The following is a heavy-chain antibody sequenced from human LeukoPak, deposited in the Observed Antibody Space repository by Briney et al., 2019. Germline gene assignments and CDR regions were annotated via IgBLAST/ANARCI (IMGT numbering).Heavy chain of an antibody. D-gene: IGHD3-22*01. Sequence: SETLSLTCTVSGGSISSGGYYWSWIRQHPGKGLEWIGYIYYSGSTYYNPSLKSRVTISVDTSKNQFSLKLSSVTAADTAVYYCARDQGRDSSGYYFVDYWGQGTLVTVSS. J-gene: IGHJ4*02. CDR3: ARDQGRDSSGYYFVDY. CDR2: IYYSGST. CDR1: GGSISSGGYY. V-gene: IGHV4-31*03.